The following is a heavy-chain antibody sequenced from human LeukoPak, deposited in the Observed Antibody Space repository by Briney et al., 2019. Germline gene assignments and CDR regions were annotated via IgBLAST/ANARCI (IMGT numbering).Heavy chain of an antibody. V-gene: IGHV3-69-1*02. CDR3: ASTDDLWDDYFPTWFDP. CDR2: ISRSGLM. J-gene: IGHJ5*02. D-gene: IGHD3-3*01. Sequence: GGSLRLSCIVSGFPFSRNAMNWVRQAPGKGLEWVSSISRSGLMYYADSAKGRFSISRDNGKNVLYLHMNNLRPEDTAVYYCASTDDLWDDYFPTWFDPWGQGTLVTVSS. CDR1: GFPFSRNA.